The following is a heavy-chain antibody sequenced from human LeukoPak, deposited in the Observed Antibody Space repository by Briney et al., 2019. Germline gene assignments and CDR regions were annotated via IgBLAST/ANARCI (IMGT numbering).Heavy chain of an antibody. CDR2: IYYSGST. J-gene: IGHJ2*01. D-gene: IGHD4-17*01. V-gene: IGHV4-31*03. Sequence: ASQTLSLTCTVSGGSISSGGYYWSWIRQHPGKGLEWIGYIYYSGSTYYNPSLKSRVTISVDTSKNQFSLKLSSVTAADTAVYYCARDPSSDGDLYWYFDLWGRGTLVTVSS. CDR1: GGSISSGGYY. CDR3: ARDPSSDGDLYWYFDL.